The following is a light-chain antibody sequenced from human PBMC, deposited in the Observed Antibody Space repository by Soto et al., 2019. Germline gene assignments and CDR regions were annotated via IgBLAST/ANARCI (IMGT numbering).Light chain of an antibody. Sequence: AIQLTQSPSSLSASAGDRVTITCRASQGIRNDLGWYQQKPGKAPKLLIYAASSLQSGVPSRFSGSGSGTDFTLTISSLQPEDFATYYCLQDYNYPWTFGQGTKVDIK. J-gene: IGKJ1*01. CDR3: LQDYNYPWT. V-gene: IGKV1-6*01. CDR1: QGIRND. CDR2: AAS.